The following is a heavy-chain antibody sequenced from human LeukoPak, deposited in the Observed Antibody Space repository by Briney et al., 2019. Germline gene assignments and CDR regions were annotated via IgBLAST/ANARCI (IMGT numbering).Heavy chain of an antibody. CDR1: GGSFSGYY. CDR3: ARGRNYYDNSAYYSLIFDP. J-gene: IGHJ5*02. V-gene: IGHV4-34*01. CDR2: INHGGST. D-gene: IGHD3-22*01. Sequence: SETLSLTCAVYGGSFSGYYWDWIRQPPGRGLEWIGEINHGGSTNYNPSLKSRVTISVDTSKYQFSLRLTSVTAADTAVYHCARGRNYYDNSAYYSLIFDPWGQGTLVTVSS.